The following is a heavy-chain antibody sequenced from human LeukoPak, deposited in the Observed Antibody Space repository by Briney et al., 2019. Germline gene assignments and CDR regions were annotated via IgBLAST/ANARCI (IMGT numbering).Heavy chain of an antibody. CDR3: ARTRYYDFWSGYLTPNYYYYGMDV. CDR1: GYTFTGYY. V-gene: IGHV1-2*02. Sequence: ASVKVSCKASGYTFTGYYMHWVRQAPGQGLEWMGWINPNSGGTNYAQKFQARVTMTRDTSISTAYMELSRLRSDDTAVYYCARTRYYDFWSGYLTPNYYYYGMDVWGQGTTVTVSS. D-gene: IGHD3-3*01. J-gene: IGHJ6*02. CDR2: INPNSGGT.